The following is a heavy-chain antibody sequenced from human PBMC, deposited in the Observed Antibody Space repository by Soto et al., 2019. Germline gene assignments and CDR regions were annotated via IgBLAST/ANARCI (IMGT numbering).Heavy chain of an antibody. Sequence: PGGTLRLSCAASGFTFSSYAMSWVRKAPGKGLEWVSAISGSGGSTYYADSVKGRFTISRDNSKNTLYLQMNSLRAEATAVSYCATDASRAYIYTSSSYEQNWFGSCREGNLVPVTS. J-gene: IGHJ5*01. D-gene: IGHD6-13*01. CDR1: GFTFSSYA. CDR2: ISGSGGST. V-gene: IGHV3-23*01. CDR3: ATDASRAYIYTSSSYEQNWFGS.